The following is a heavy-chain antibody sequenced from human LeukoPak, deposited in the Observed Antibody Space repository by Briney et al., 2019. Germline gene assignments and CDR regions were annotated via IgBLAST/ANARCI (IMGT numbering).Heavy chain of an antibody. J-gene: IGHJ4*02. D-gene: IGHD1-7*01. CDR2: ISSSGSTR. V-gene: IGHV3-11*04. Sequence: GGSLRLSCAASGFTFSDYYMSWIRQAPGKGLEWVSYISSSGSTRHYADSVKGRFTICRDSAKKSLYLQMNSLGAEDTAVYYCARNWNSAFDWGQGTLATVSS. CDR1: GFTFSDYY. CDR3: ARNWNSAFD.